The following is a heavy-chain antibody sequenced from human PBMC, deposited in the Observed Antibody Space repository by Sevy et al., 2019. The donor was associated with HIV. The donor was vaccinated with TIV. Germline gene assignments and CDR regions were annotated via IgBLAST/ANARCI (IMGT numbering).Heavy chain of an antibody. CDR3: ARGVGLDC. J-gene: IGHJ4*02. CDR2: IRPDGSDK. D-gene: IGHD1-26*01. Sequence: GGSLRLSCAASGFTFSPYWMTWVRHAPGKGLEWVANIRPDGSDKYYVESVKGRFTISRDNAKNSLYLQMNSLRADDTAMYYCARGVGLDCWGQGALVTVSS. V-gene: IGHV3-7*01. CDR1: GFTFSPYW.